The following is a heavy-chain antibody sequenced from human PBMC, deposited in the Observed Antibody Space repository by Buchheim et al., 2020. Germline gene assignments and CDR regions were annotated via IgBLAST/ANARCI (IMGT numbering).Heavy chain of an antibody. CDR1: GYSFASSW. J-gene: IGHJ4*02. CDR2: IYPGDSST. Sequence: EVQLVQSGAEVKKPGESLKISCKGSGYSFASSWIGWVRQMPGKGLEWMAIIYPGDSSTTSSPSFQGQVTISADKSISTAYPQWSSLKASDSAMYYCARRDRMIRGVIPPFDYWGQGTL. D-gene: IGHD3-10*01. CDR3: ARRDRMIRGVIPPFDY. V-gene: IGHV5-51*01.